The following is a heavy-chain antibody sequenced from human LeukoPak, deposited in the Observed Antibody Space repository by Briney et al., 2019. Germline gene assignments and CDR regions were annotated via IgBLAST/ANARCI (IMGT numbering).Heavy chain of an antibody. D-gene: IGHD1/OR15-1a*01. V-gene: IGHV4-4*07. CDR3: ARDSDKQPNWFDP. J-gene: IGHJ5*02. Sequence: ASETLSLTCTVSGGSISNYYWSCIRQPAGKGLEWIGRMYSSGSTNYNPSLKSRVTMLADTSKNQLSLKLTSATAADTAVYYCARDSDKQPNWFDPWGQGTLVIVSS. CDR2: MYSSGST. CDR1: GGSISNYY.